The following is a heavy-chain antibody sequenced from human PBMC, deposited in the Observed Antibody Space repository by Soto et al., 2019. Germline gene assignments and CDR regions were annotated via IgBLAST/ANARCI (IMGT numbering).Heavy chain of an antibody. Sequence: EVQLVESGGGLIQPGGSLRLSCAASGFTVSNNYMTWVRQAPGKGLEWVSIIYARGDTYYADSVQGRFTISRDNSDNPLYLQMNSLRAEDTAMYYCARERDTTGYILRYWGQGTLVTVSS. J-gene: IGHJ4*02. CDR3: ARERDTTGYILRY. CDR1: GFTVSNNY. D-gene: IGHD3-9*01. CDR2: IYARGDT. V-gene: IGHV3-53*01.